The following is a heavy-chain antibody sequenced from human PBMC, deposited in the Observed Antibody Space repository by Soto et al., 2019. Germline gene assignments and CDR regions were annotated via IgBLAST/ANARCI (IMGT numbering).Heavy chain of an antibody. CDR2: IYSSGST. V-gene: IGHV3-53*01. CDR1: GFTVSSND. CDR3: ARRPLNTNGAY. D-gene: IGHD2-8*01. Sequence: GGSLRLSCAASGFTVSSNDMSWVRQAPGKGLEWVSLIYSSGSTHYADSVKGRFTISRDNSKNTVHLQMNTLRAEDTAVYYCARRPLNTNGAYWGQGTLVTVSS. J-gene: IGHJ4*02.